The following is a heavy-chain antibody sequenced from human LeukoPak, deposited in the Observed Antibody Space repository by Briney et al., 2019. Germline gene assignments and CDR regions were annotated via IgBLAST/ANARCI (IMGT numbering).Heavy chain of an antibody. J-gene: IGHJ6*03. D-gene: IGHD5-12*01. V-gene: IGHV4-39*01. Sequence: SETLSLTCTVSGGSTSSSSYYWGWIRQPPGKGLEWIGSIYYSGSTYYNPSLKSRVTISVDTSKNQFSLKLSSVTAADTAVYYCASIYSGYDWGDYYYYMDVWGKGTTVTISS. CDR3: ASIYSGYDWGDYYYYMDV. CDR1: GGSTSSSSYY. CDR2: IYYSGST.